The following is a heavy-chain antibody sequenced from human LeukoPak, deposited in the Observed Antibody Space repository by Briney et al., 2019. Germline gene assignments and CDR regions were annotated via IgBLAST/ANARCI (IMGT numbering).Heavy chain of an antibody. CDR1: GGTFSSYA. CDR3: AREFRGFPDY. J-gene: IGHJ4*02. Sequence: SVRVFCKASGGTFSSYAISWVRQAPGQGLEWMGGIIPIFGTANYAQKFQGRVTITADESTSTAYMELSSLRSEDTAVYYCAREFRGFPDYWGQGTLVTVSS. V-gene: IGHV1-69*13. CDR2: IIPIFGTA.